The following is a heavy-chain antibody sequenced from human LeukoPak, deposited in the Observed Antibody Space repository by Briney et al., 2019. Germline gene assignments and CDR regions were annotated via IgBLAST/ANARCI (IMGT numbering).Heavy chain of an antibody. Sequence: ASVKVSCKASGYTFTSYYMHWVRQALGQGLEWMGIINPSGGSTSYAQKFQSRVTMTRDTSTSTVYMELSSLSSVTAADTAVYYCARGVGGSGLIFDYWGQRTLVTVSS. CDR1: GYTFTSYY. J-gene: IGHJ4*02. CDR3: ARGVGGSGLIFDY. V-gene: IGHV1-46*01. CDR2: INPSGGST. D-gene: IGHD3-10*01.